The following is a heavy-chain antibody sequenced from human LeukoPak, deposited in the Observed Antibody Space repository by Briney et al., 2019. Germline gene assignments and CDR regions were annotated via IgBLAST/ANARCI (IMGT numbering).Heavy chain of an antibody. J-gene: IGHJ4*02. D-gene: IGHD1-26*01. Sequence: GGSLRLSCASSGFTFSSYWMHWFRQAPGKGLVWVSQINTDETSTTYADSVKGRFTISRDNAKNTLYLQMSSLRGEDTGVYYCARGSADPYWGQGTLVTVSS. CDR1: GFTFSSYW. CDR2: INTDETST. CDR3: ARGSADPY. V-gene: IGHV3-74*01.